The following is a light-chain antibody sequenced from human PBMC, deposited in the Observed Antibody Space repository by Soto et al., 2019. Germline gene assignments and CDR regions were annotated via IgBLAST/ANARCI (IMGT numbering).Light chain of an antibody. V-gene: IGLV2-14*02. CDR1: SSDVGSYDL. CDR3: SSFTSNSTVV. J-gene: IGLJ2*01. Sequence: QSVLTQPASVSGSPGQSITISCTGTSSDVGSYDLVSWYQQHPGTAPKLMIYEGSKRPSGVSYRFSGSKSGNTASLTISGLRTEDEADYYCSSFTSNSTVVFGGGTKLTVL. CDR2: EGS.